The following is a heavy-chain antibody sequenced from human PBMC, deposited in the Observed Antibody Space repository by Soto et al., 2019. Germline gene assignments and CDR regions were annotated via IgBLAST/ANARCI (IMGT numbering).Heavy chain of an antibody. J-gene: IGHJ5*01. CDR1: GYTFRNYA. CDR3: ARDAAFWSGRNLNWFDS. Sequence: QVHLVQSGAEVKEPGASVKVSCKASGYTFRNYAITWVRQAPGQGLEWMGWINTYKVDTNYAHKFQGRVTMTTDTSTSSAYVELRRLRSDDTAIYYCARDAAFWSGRNLNWFDSWGQVTLVTVSS. V-gene: IGHV1-18*04. CDR2: INTYKVDT. D-gene: IGHD3-3*01.